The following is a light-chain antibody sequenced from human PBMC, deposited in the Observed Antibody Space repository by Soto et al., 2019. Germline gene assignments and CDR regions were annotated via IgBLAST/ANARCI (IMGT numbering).Light chain of an antibody. Sequence: FVPTQPPSPSRSPGPSVTISSTGTSSDVCSYNYVTWYQQHPGRAPKLRIYEVTKRPSGVPDRFSGPKSGNTASLTVSGLQAADEADYYCSAYAGSNNFPYVFGTGTKVTGL. CDR2: EVT. V-gene: IGLV2-8*01. CDR1: SSDVCSYNY. CDR3: SAYAGSNNFPYV. J-gene: IGLJ1*01.